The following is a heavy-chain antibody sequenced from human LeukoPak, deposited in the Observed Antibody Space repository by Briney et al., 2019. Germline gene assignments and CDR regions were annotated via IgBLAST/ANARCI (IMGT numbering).Heavy chain of an antibody. CDR2: INHSGST. Sequence: SETLSLTCAVYGGSFSGYYWSWIRQPPGKGLEWIGEINHSGSTNYNPSLKSRVTISVDTSKNQFSLKLSSVTAADTAVYYCARGGSRNYDFWSGYAYYFDYWGQGTLVTVSS. V-gene: IGHV4-34*01. J-gene: IGHJ4*02. CDR3: ARGGSRNYDFWSGYAYYFDY. CDR1: GGSFSGYY. D-gene: IGHD3-3*01.